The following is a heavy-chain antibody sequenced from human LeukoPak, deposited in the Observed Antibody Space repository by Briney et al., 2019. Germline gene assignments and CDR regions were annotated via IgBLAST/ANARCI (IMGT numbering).Heavy chain of an antibody. V-gene: IGHV3-23*01. Sequence: GGSLRLSCAASGFPFSNYEMNWVRQPPGKGLEWVSTISGSGGNTYYADSVKGRFTISRDNSKNTLYLQMNSLRAEDTAVYYCAKSGSGYYEYFQHWGQGTLVTVSS. CDR3: AKSGSGYYEYFQH. D-gene: IGHD3-22*01. CDR1: GFPFSNYE. J-gene: IGHJ1*01. CDR2: ISGSGGNT.